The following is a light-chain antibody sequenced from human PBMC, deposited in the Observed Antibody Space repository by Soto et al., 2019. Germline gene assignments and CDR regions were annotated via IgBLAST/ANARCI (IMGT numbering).Light chain of an antibody. J-gene: IGLJ2*01. Sequence: QSALTQPASVSGSPGQSITISCTGTSSDGGGYNYVSWYQQHPGKAPKLMIYEVSNRPSGVSNRFSGSKSGNPASLTISGLQAEEEADYYCSSYTSSSTHVVFGGGTKLTVL. CDR3: SSYTSSSTHVV. CDR1: SSDGGGYNY. V-gene: IGLV2-14*01. CDR2: EVS.